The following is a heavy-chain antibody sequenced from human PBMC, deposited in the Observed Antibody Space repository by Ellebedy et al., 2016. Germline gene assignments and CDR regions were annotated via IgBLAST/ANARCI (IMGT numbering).Heavy chain of an antibody. CDR2: ISSTSSSVGGR. Sequence: GGSLRLSCAASGFTFSDYFMNWFRQAPGKGLEWLSYISSTSSSVGGRYTRYADSVKGRFTISRDDATNSLYLQMNSLRDEDTAVYYCARYPSSSSAWIWGRGTLVSVSS. J-gene: IGHJ4*02. CDR1: GFTFSDYF. CDR3: ARYPSSSSAWI. D-gene: IGHD6-19*01. V-gene: IGHV3-11*06.